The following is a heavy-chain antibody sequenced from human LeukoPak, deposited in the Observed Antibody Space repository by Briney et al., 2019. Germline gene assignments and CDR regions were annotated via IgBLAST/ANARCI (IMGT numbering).Heavy chain of an antibody. CDR3: ARDAERYYYYMDV. J-gene: IGHJ6*03. CDR1: GYTFTGYY. V-gene: IGHV1-2*02. Sequence: ASVKVSCKASGYTFTGYYMHWVRQAPGQGLEWMGWINPNSGGTNYAQKFQGRVTMTRDTSISTAYMELSRLRSDDTAVYYCARDAERYYYYMDVWGKGTTVTVSS. CDR2: INPNSGGT. D-gene: IGHD1-1*01.